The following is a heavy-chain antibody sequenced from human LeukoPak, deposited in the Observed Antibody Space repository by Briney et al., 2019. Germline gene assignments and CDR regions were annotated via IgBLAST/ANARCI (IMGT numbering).Heavy chain of an antibody. CDR3: AKPVRGVIAYDY. CDR1: GFTFSSYS. J-gene: IGHJ4*02. V-gene: IGHV3-21*04. D-gene: IGHD3-10*01. CDR2: ISSSSSYI. Sequence: GGSLRLSCAASGFTFSSYSMNWVRQAPGKGLEWVSSISSSSSYIYYADSVKGRFTISRDNAKNSLYLQMNSLRAEDTAVYYCAKPVRGVIAYDYWGQGTLVTVSS.